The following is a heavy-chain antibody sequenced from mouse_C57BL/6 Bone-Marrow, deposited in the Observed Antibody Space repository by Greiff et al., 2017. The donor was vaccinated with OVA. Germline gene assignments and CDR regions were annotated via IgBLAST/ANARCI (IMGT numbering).Heavy chain of an antibody. D-gene: IGHD1-1*01. Sequence: DVMLVESGGGLVKPGGSLKLSCAASGFTFSSYAMSWVRQTPEKRLEWVATISDGGSYTYYPDNVKGRFTISRDNAKNNLYLQMSHLKSEDTAMYYCAREDTTVVGWYFDVWGTGTTVTVSS. V-gene: IGHV5-4*01. CDR1: GFTFSSYA. J-gene: IGHJ1*03. CDR2: ISDGGSYT. CDR3: AREDTTVVGWYFDV.